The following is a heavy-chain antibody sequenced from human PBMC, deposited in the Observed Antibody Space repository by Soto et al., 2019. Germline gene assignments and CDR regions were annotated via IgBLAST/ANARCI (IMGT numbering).Heavy chain of an antibody. J-gene: IGHJ4*02. V-gene: IGHV4-34*01. CDR2: INHSGST. D-gene: IGHD4-17*01. CDR1: GGSFIGYY. Sequence: SETLSLTCAVYGGSFIGYYWSWSRQPPGKGLEWIGEINHSGSTNYNPSLKSRVTISVDTSKDQFSLKLSSVTAADTAVYYCARGRTTVTTLFDYWGQGTLVTVSS. CDR3: ARGRTTVTTLFDY.